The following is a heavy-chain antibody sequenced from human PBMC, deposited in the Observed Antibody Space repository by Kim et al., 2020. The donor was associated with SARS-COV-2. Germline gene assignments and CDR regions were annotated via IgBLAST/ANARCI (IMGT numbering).Heavy chain of an antibody. J-gene: IGHJ4*02. Sequence: SETLSLTCTVSGGSVSSGSYYWSWIRQPPGKGLEWIGYIYYSGSTNYNPSLKSRVTISVDTSKNQFSLKLSSVTAADTAVYYCAREISWGSGSYYFDYWGQGTLVTVSS. D-gene: IGHD3-10*01. CDR2: IYYSGST. CDR1: GGSVSSGSYY. CDR3: AREISWGSGSYYFDY. V-gene: IGHV4-61*01.